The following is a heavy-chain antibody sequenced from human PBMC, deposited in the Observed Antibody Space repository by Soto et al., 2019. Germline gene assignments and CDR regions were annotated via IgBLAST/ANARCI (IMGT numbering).Heavy chain of an antibody. J-gene: IGHJ4*02. Sequence: GGSLSLSCAASGFTFNTYAMTWVRQAPGKGLEWVSAISGGGGSTYYADSVKGRFTISRDNSKNTLYLQMNNLRAEDTAVYYCAKDLAPFGGQGTLVTVSS. CDR1: GFTFNTYA. CDR3: AKDLAPF. CDR2: ISGGGGST. V-gene: IGHV3-23*01.